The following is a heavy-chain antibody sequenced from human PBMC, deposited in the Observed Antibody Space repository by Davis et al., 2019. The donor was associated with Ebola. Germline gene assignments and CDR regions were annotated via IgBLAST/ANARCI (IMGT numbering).Heavy chain of an antibody. CDR3: ARPVAQYSSSWYWFDP. Sequence: SETLSLTCTVSGGSVSSGSYYWSWIRQPPGKGLEWIGYIYYSGSTNYNPSLKSRVTISVDTSKNQFSLKLSSVTAADTAVYYCARPVAQYSSSWYWFDPWGQGTLVTVSS. CDR2: IYYSGST. D-gene: IGHD6-13*01. J-gene: IGHJ5*02. CDR1: GGSVSSGSYY. V-gene: IGHV4-61*01.